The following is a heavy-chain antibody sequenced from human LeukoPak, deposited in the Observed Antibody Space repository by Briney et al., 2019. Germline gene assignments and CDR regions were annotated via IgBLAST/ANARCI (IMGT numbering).Heavy chain of an antibody. CDR3: VKHIQRANVCDY. D-gene: IGHD6-25*01. Sequence: SETLSLICSVSGGSISRSNPYWGWIRQPPGKGLEWIGTLSYSGNIYYNPSLKSRITMSVDTSKGQFSLRLSSVTAADTALYYCVKHIQRANVCDYWGQGTLVTVPS. CDR1: GGSISRSNPY. J-gene: IGHJ4*02. V-gene: IGHV4-39*01. CDR2: LSYSGNI.